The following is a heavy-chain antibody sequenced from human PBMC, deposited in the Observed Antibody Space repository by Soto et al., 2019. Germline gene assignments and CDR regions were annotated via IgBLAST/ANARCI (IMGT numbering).Heavy chain of an antibody. CDR3: VRDYYYDSSGYTGDDYYGMDV. V-gene: IGHV4-59*01. CDR2: IYYSGRT. Sequence: SDTLSLTCSVSGDSISSYYWSWIRQSPGKGLEWIGYIYYSGRTNYTPSLRSRVTISVDTSKNQLSLELSSVTAADTAVYYCVRDYYYDSSGYTGDDYYGMDVWGQGTTVTVSS. J-gene: IGHJ6*02. CDR1: GDSISSYY. D-gene: IGHD3-22*01.